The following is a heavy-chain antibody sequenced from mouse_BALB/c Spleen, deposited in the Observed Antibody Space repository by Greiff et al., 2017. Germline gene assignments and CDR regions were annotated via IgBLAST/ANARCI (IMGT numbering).Heavy chain of an antibody. J-gene: IGHJ3*01. CDR1: GFTFSSYG. CDR2: ISSGGSYT. CDR3: ARQEYGYDEFSY. Sequence: EVQLQESGGDLVKPGGSLKLSCAASGFTFSSYGMSWVRQTPDKRLEWVATISSGGSYTYYPDSVKGRFTISRDNAKNTLYLKMSSLKSEDTAMYYCARQEYGYDEFSYWGQGTLVTVSA. V-gene: IGHV5-6*01. D-gene: IGHD2-2*01.